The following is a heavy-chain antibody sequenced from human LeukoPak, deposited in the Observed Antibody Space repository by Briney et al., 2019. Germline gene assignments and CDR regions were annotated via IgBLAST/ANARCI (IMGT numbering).Heavy chain of an antibody. J-gene: IGHJ5*01. Sequence: SQTLSLTCTVSGGSISSGGYYWSWIRQHPGKGLEWIGYNYYSGSTYYNPTLKSRITISVYTYKNQFSLKLSSVTASDTAVYYCASDTGGRNWFDSWGQGALVTVS. CDR3: ASDTGGRNWFDS. CDR2: NYYSGST. V-gene: IGHV4-31*03. D-gene: IGHD3-10*01. CDR1: GGSISSGGYY.